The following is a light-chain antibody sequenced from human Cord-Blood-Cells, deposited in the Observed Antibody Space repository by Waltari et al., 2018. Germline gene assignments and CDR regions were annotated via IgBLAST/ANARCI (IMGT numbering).Light chain of an antibody. J-gene: IGKJ2*01. CDR1: QSISSY. CDR2: AAS. Sequence: DIQLTQSPSYLSASVGDRVTITCRSSQSISSYLNWYQQKPGKATKLLIYAASSLQSGVPSRFSGSGSGTDFTLTISSLQPEDFATYYCQQSYSTPYTFGQGTKLEIK. V-gene: IGKV1-39*01. CDR3: QQSYSTPYT.